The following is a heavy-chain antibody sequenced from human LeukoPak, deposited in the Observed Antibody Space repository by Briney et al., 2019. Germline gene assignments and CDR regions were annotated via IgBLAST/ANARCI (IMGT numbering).Heavy chain of an antibody. V-gene: IGHV3-30-3*01. J-gene: IGHJ6*02. CDR3: ARDVNGDYTDYYYYYGMDV. CDR1: GFTFSSYA. D-gene: IGHD4-17*01. Sequence: GGSLRLSCAASGFTFSSYAMHWVRQAPGKGLEWVAVISYDGSNKYYADSMKGRFTISRDNSKNTLYLQMNSLRAEDTAVYYCARDVNGDYTDYYYYYGMDVWGQGTTVTVSS. CDR2: ISYDGSNK.